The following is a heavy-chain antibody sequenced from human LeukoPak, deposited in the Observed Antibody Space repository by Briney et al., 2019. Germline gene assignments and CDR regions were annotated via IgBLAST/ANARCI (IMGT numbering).Heavy chain of an antibody. J-gene: IGHJ4*02. CDR1: GFAFSTYA. Sequence: SGGSLRLSCAASGFAFSTYAMSWVRQAPGKGLEWVSGISGSGGSTYYADSVKGRFTISRDKSKNTLYLQMNSLIAGDTAIYYCAKNRALHEIDYWGQGTLVTVSS. D-gene: IGHD2-21*01. CDR3: AKNRALHEIDY. CDR2: ISGSGGST. V-gene: IGHV3-23*01.